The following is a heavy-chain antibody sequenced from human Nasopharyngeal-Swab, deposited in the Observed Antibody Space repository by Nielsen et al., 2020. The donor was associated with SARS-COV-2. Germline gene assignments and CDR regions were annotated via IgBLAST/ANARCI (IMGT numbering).Heavy chain of an antibody. Sequence: WVRQAPGQGLEWMGGIIPIFGTANYAQKFQGRVTITADESTSTAYMELSSLRSEDTVVYYCARPTVVTPPSYYYYYMDVWGKGTTVTVSS. D-gene: IGHD4-23*01. V-gene: IGHV1-69*01. CDR2: IIPIFGTA. CDR3: ARPTVVTPPSYYYYYMDV. J-gene: IGHJ6*03.